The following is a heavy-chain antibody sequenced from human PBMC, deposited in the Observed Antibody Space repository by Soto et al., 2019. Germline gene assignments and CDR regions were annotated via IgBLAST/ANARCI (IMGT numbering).Heavy chain of an antibody. CDR2: ISGYNGNT. CDR3: AREVAGAGGEGDY. J-gene: IGHJ4*02. Sequence: QVQLVQSGAEVKKPGASLKVSCKASGYTFTTYGISWVRQAPGQGLEWMGWISGYNGNTNYAQNLQGRVTVTTETSTSTAYMEVRSRRSDDTAVYYCAREVAGAGGEGDYWGQGTLVTVSS. D-gene: IGHD6-13*01. CDR1: GYTFTTYG. V-gene: IGHV1-18*01.